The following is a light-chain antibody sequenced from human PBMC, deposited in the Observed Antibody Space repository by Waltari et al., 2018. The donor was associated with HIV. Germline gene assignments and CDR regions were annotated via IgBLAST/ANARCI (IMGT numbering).Light chain of an antibody. Sequence: DVQMTQSPSSLSASIGDRVSITCRASQSISNYLHWYRQRPGKAPELLIYAASTLQSGVPSRFSGSGSGTEFTLTISSLQPEDFATYYCQQSYTTLGTFGQGTQVDIK. J-gene: IGKJ1*01. V-gene: IGKV1-39*01. CDR2: AAS. CDR3: QQSYTTLGT. CDR1: QSISNY.